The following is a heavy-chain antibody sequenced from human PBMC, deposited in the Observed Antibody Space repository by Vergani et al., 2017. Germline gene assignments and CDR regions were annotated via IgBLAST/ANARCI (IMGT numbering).Heavy chain of an antibody. J-gene: IGHJ6*02. V-gene: IGHV3-21*01. CDR1: GFTFSSSS. CDR3: ARDRTAAGYYHYCYGMDV. CDR2: ISSSSSYI. D-gene: IGHD6-13*01. Sequence: EVQLVESGGGLVKPGGSLRLSCAASGFTFSSSSMNWVRQAPGKGLEWVSSISSSSSYIYYADSVKGRFTISRDNAKNSLYLQMNSLRAEDTAVYYCARDRTAAGYYHYCYGMDVWGQGTTVTVSS.